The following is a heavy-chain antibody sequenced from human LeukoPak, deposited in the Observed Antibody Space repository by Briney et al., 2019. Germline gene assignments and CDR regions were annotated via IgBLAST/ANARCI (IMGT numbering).Heavy chain of an antibody. V-gene: IGHV1-24*01. CDR3: ARAAASASGGDY. CDR2: FDPEDGET. CDR1: GYTLTELS. D-gene: IGHD2-15*01. J-gene: IGHJ4*02. Sequence: ASVKVSCKVSGYTLTELSMHWVRQAPGKGLEWMGGFDPEDGETIYAQKFQGRVTMTEDTSTSTAYMELRSLRSDDTAVYYCARAAASASGGDYWGQGTLVTVSS.